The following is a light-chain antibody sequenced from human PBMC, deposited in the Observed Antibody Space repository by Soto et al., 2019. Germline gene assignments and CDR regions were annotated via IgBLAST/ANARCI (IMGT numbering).Light chain of an antibody. CDR2: EDN. J-gene: IGLJ2*01. Sequence: NFMLTQPHSVSESPGKTVTISCTGXSGSIASNYVQWYQQRPGSAPTTVIYEDNQRPSGVPDRFSGSIDSSSNSASLTISGLKTEDEADYYCQSYDTNNVIFGGGTKLTVL. V-gene: IGLV6-57*02. CDR1: SGSIASNY. CDR3: QSYDTNNVI.